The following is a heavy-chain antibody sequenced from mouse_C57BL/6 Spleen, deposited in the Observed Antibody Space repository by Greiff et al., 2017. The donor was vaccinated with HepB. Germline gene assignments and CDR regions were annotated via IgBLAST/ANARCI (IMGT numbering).Heavy chain of an antibody. V-gene: IGHV1-82*01. D-gene: IGHD2-5*01. CDR2: IYPGDGDT. J-gene: IGHJ3*01. CDR1: GYAFSSSW. CDR3: ATYYSNYVGAWFAY. Sequence: VKLMESGPELVKPGASVKISCKASGYAFSSSWMNWVKQRPGKGLEWIGRIYPGDGDTNYNGKFKGKATLTADKSSSTAYMQLSSLTSEDSAVYFCATYYSNYVGAWFAYWGQVTLVTVSA.